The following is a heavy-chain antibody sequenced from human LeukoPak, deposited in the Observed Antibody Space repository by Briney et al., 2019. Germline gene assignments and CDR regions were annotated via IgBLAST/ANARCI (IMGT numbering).Heavy chain of an antibody. Sequence: SETLSLTCTVSGVFISNYDWSWIRQPPGKGLEWVGYIYYSGSTSYNASLRNRVTISVDTSKNQFSLELTSVTAADTAVYYSARRGGSPLGAFDIWGQGTMVTVSS. J-gene: IGHJ3*02. CDR1: GVFISNYD. CDR3: ARRGGSPLGAFDI. V-gene: IGHV4-59*01. D-gene: IGHD1-26*01. CDR2: IYYSGST.